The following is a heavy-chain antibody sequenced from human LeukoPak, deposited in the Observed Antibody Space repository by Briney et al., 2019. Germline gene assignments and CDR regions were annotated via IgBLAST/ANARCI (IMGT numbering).Heavy chain of an antibody. D-gene: IGHD1-14*01. V-gene: IGHV3-53*01. J-gene: IGHJ1*01. CDR2: ISSVGST. CDR3: ARDQYTGNWYVHH. CDR1: GFTFSSYA. Sequence: GGSLRLSCVASGFTFSSYAMTWVRQAPGKGLEWVSLISSVGSTYYADSVKGRFTISRDNSKNTLYLQMSSLRAEDTAVYYCARDQYTGNWYVHHWGQGTLVTVS.